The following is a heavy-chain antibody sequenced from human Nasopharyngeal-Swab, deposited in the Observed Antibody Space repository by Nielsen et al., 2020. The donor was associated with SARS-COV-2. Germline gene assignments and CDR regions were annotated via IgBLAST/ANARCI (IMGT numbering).Heavy chain of an antibody. CDR3: ATYGYGSYHYYYMDV. J-gene: IGHJ6*03. Sequence: SETLSLTCTVSGGSIGSSSYYWGWIRQPPGKGLEGIGSIYYSGSTYYNPSLKSRVTISVDTSKNQFSLKLSSVTAADTAVYYCATYGYGSYHYYYMDVWGKGTTVTVSS. CDR1: GGSIGSSSYY. V-gene: IGHV4-39*01. D-gene: IGHD5-18*01. CDR2: IYYSGST.